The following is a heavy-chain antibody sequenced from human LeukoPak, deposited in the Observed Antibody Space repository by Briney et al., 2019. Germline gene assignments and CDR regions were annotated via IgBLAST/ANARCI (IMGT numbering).Heavy chain of an antibody. CDR1: GFTFSSYW. J-gene: IGHJ4*02. V-gene: IGHV3-74*01. CDR3: ARVRREGATRGSFDY. D-gene: IGHD1-26*01. Sequence: GGSLRLSCAASGFTFSSYWMHWVRQAPGKGLVWVSRINTDGSSTSYADSVKGRFTISRDNAKNTLYLQMNSLRAEDTAVYYCARVRREGATRGSFDYWGQGTLVTVSS. CDR2: INTDGSST.